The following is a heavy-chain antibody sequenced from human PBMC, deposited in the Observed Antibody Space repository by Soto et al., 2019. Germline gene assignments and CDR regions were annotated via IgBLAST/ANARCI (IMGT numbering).Heavy chain of an antibody. CDR1: GFSFSDYS. D-gene: IGHD2-8*02. V-gene: IGHV3-23*01. J-gene: IGHJ4*02. Sequence: EVQLSESGGGFVQPGGSQRLSCEASGFSFSDYSMSWVRQAPGKGLEWVSFITGAGDNTYYADSVKGRFTISRDDSRNTVFLQMTSLSPEDTAIYFCARDTRDWGDWCGFQLWGQGARVTVSS. CDR2: ITGAGDNT. CDR3: ARDTRDWGDWCGFQL.